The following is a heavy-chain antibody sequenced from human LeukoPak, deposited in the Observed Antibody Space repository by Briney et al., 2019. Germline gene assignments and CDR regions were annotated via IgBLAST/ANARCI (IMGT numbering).Heavy chain of an antibody. CDR1: GYTFTSYG. V-gene: IGHV1-18*01. J-gene: IGHJ5*02. CDR3: ARESLAAAGPYNWFDP. Sequence: ASVKVSCKASGYTFTSYGITWVRQAPGQGLEWMGWISAYNGNTNYAQKLQGRVTMTTDTSTSTAYMELRSLRSDDTAVYYCARESLAAAGPYNWFDPWGQGTLVTVSS. D-gene: IGHD6-13*01. CDR2: ISAYNGNT.